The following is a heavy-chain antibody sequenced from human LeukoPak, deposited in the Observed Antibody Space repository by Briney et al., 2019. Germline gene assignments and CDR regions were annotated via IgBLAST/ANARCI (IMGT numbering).Heavy chain of an antibody. CDR2: MNPNSGNT. D-gene: IGHD3-3*01. CDR3: ARVPVWGGYYRLSIF. J-gene: IGHJ4*02. Sequence: ASVKVSCKASGYTFTSYDINWVRQATGQGLEWMGWMNPNSGNTGYAQKFHGRVTMTRNTSISTGYMELSSLRSEDTAVYYCARVPVWGGYYRLSIFWGQGTLATVSS. CDR1: GYTFTSYD. V-gene: IGHV1-8*01.